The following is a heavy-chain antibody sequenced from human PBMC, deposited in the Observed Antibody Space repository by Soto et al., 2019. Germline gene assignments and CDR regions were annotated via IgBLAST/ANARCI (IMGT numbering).Heavy chain of an antibody. V-gene: IGHV3-7*01. D-gene: IGHD2-2*01. J-gene: IGHJ4*02. CDR3: ARDRCSSTSCFFDY. Sequence: GGSLRLSCAASGFTFSSYWMSWVRQAPGKGLEWVANIKQDGSEKYYVDSVKGRFTISRDNAKNSLYLQMNSLRAEDTAVYYCARDRCSSTSCFFDYWGRGTLVTVSS. CDR2: IKQDGSEK. CDR1: GFTFSSYW.